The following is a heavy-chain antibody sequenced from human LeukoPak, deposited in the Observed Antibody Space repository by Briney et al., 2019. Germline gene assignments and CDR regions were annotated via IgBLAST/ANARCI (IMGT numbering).Heavy chain of an antibody. CDR2: IIPMFGTP. V-gene: IGHV1-69*01. CDR3: SRYASGTYSGWFDP. D-gene: IGHD3-10*01. J-gene: IGHJ5*02. CDR1: GGTFSSFA. Sequence: GASVKVSCKASGGTFSSFAISWVRQAPGQGLEWMGGIIPMFGTPNYAQKFQGRVTIAADEFTSTAYMELNSLRFEDTAVYFCSRYASGTYSGWFDPWGQGTLVTVSS.